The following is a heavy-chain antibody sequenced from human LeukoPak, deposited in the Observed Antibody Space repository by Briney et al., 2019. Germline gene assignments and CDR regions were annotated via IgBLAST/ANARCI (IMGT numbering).Heavy chain of an antibody. J-gene: IGHJ4*02. CDR3: ARRDSGGRSFDY. V-gene: IGHV4-59*08. CDR2: IYDSGST. D-gene: IGHD2-21*01. Sequence: SETLSLTCTVSGGSMSPYYWSWIRQPPGKGLEWIGYIYDSGSTNYNPSLKSRVTISVDTSKNLFSLKLSSVTAADTAVYYCARRDSGGRSFDYWGQGTLVTVSS. CDR1: GGSMSPYY.